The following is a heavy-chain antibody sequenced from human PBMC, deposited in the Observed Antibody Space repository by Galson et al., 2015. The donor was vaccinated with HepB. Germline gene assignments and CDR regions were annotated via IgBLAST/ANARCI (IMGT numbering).Heavy chain of an antibody. CDR3: ARDVSGRGGYSYWGVDY. CDR1: GFTFSSYG. J-gene: IGHJ4*02. Sequence: SLRLSCAASGFTFSSYGMHWVRQAPGKGLEWVAVIWYDGSNKYYADSVKGRFTISRDNSKNTLYLQMNSLRAEDTAVYYCARDVSGRGGYSYWGVDYWGQGTLVTVSS. CDR2: IWYDGSNK. V-gene: IGHV3-33*01. D-gene: IGHD5-18*01.